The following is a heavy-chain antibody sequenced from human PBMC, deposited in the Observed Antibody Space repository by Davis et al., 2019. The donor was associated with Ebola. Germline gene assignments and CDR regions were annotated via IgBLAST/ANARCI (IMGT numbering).Heavy chain of an antibody. V-gene: IGHV3-53*01. Sequence: GESLKISCAASGFTFSDYYMSWIRQAPGKGLEWVSLIKNDGSTYCADSVEGRFTISRDNSKNTVNLQMNNLRADDTAVYYCAREDDYSNDYWGQGTLVTVSS. CDR2: IKNDGST. D-gene: IGHD4-11*01. J-gene: IGHJ4*02. CDR3: AREDDYSNDY. CDR1: GFTFSDYY.